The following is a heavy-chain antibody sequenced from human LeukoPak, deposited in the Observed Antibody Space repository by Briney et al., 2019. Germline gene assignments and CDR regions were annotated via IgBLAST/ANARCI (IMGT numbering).Heavy chain of an antibody. V-gene: IGHV5-51*01. CDR1: GYSFTSYW. Sequence: GESLKISCKGSGYSFTSYWIGWGRQMPGKGVEWVGNIYPGGSDTRYSPSFQGQVTISADKSISTAYLQWSSLKASDTSMYYCASGAVKYYYDRSGEEYFQHWGQGTLVTVSS. D-gene: IGHD3-22*01. J-gene: IGHJ1*01. CDR2: IYPGGSDT. CDR3: ASGAVKYYYDRSGEEYFQH.